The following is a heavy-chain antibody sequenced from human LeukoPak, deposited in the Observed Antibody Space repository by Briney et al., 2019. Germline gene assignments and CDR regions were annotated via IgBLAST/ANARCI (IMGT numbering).Heavy chain of an antibody. CDR1: GFTFDDYA. D-gene: IGHD1-7*01. CDR2: ISWNSGSI. CDR3: ATGGIAGTSHYFDY. Sequence: GRSLRLSCAASGFTFDDYAMHWVRQAPGKCLEWVSCISWNSGSIGYADSVKGRFTISRDNAKNSLYLQMNSLRAEDMALYYCATGGIAGTSHYFDYWGQGTLVTVSS. J-gene: IGHJ4*02. V-gene: IGHV3-9*03.